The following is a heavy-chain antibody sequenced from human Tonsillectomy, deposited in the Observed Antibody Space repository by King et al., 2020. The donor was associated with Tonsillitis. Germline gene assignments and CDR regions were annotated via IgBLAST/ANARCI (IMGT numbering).Heavy chain of an antibody. Sequence: LQLQESGPGLVKPSETLSLTCTVSGGSISSSSYYWGWIRQPPGKGLEWIGSIYYSGSTYYNPSLKSRVTISVDTSKNQFSLNLSSVIAADTAVYYCARQRYYDFWSGYLESLYYYYKDVWGKGTTVTVSS. CDR2: IYYSGST. CDR3: ARQRYYDFWSGYLESLYYYYKDV. V-gene: IGHV4-39*01. CDR1: GGSISSSSYY. J-gene: IGHJ6*03. D-gene: IGHD3-3*01.